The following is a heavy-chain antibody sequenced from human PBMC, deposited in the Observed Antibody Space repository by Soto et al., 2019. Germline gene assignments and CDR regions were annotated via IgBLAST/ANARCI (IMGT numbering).Heavy chain of an antibody. J-gene: IGHJ4*02. Sequence: EVQLLESGGGLVQPGGSLRLSCAASGFSFSSYAMVWVRQAPGKGLEWVSVISARGGSSYFADSVKGRFTISRDNSKNVVSLEMNSRRAEDRAIYFCAKGSIEYSASVDNWGQGTLVLVSS. D-gene: IGHD5-12*01. V-gene: IGHV3-23*01. CDR1: GFSFSSYA. CDR3: AKGSIEYSASVDN. CDR2: ISARGGSS.